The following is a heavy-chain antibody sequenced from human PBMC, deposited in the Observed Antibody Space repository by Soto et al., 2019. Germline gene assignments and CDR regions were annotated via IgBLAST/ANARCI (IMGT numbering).Heavy chain of an antibody. J-gene: IGHJ6*02. CDR2: TYYRSKWYN. D-gene: IGHD6-6*01. V-gene: IGHV6-1*01. CDR1: GDSVSSNSAA. CDR3: AREGIADRLPYYYGMDV. Sequence: SQTLSPTCAISGDSVSSNSAAWNWIRQSPSRGLEWLGRTYYRSKWYNDYAVSVKSRITINPDTSKNQFSLQLNSVTPEDTAVYYCAREGIADRLPYYYGMDVWGQGTTVTVYS.